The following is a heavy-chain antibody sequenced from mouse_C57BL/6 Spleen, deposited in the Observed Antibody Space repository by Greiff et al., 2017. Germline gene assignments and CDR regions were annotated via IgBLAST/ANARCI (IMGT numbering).Heavy chain of an antibody. CDR3: ARDLGYYGSSSFAY. D-gene: IGHD1-1*01. V-gene: IGHV3-6*01. J-gene: IGHJ3*01. Sequence: LQESGPGLVKPSQSLSLPCSVTGYSITSGYYWNWIRQFPGNKLEWMGYISYDGSNNYNPSLKNRISITRDTSKNQFFLKLNSVTTEDTATYYCARDLGYYGSSSFAYWGQGTLVTVSA. CDR2: ISYDGSN. CDR1: GYSITSGYY.